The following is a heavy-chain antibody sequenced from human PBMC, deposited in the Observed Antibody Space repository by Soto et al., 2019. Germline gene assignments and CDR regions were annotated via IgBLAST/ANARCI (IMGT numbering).Heavy chain of an antibody. CDR1: GLTFSIYS. D-gene: IGHD1-1*01. Sequence: GGSLGLGCAASGLTFSIYSMNWVRQAPGKGLEWVSSISSSSSYIYYADSVNGRFTISRDNAKNSLYLQMNSLRAEDTAVYYCARERLTQLFDYWGQGTMVTVSS. CDR3: ARERLTQLFDY. V-gene: IGHV3-21*01. J-gene: IGHJ4*02. CDR2: ISSSSSYI.